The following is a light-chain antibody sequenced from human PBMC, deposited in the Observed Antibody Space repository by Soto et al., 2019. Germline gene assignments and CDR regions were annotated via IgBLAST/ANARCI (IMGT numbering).Light chain of an antibody. CDR1: SASVSTSQY. Sequence: QTVVTQEPSLSVSPGGTVTLTCGLSSASVSTSQYPSWYQQTPGQAPRTLVYNTNSRSSGVPHRFSGSILGSKAALTITGAQAEDESNYYCALFMGSGISVIGGGTQLTVL. CDR2: NTN. V-gene: IGLV8-61*01. J-gene: IGLJ3*02. CDR3: ALFMGSGISV.